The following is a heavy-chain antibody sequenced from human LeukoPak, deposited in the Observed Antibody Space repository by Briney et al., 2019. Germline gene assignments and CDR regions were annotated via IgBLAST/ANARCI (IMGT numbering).Heavy chain of an antibody. J-gene: IGHJ3*02. D-gene: IGHD1-7*01. V-gene: IGHV1-18*01. CDR1: GYTFTSYG. Sequence: GASVKVSCKASGYTFTSYGISWVRQAPGQGLECMGWINTYNGNTKYAQRLQGRVTMTTDTSTTTAYMELRSLRSDDTAVFYCARNAPWNYYDAFDIWGQGTMVFVSS. CDR2: INTYNGNT. CDR3: ARNAPWNYYDAFDI.